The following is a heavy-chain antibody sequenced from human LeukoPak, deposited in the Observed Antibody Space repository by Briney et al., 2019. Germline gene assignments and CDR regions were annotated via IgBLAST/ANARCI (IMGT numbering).Heavy chain of an antibody. Sequence: PSETLSLTCAVYGGSLSAYYWTWIRQPPGKGLEWIGEINHGGSTNYNPSLKSRVTISIDTSKNQFSLKLSSVTAADTAVYYCARGGGGSGYYYNFGFDYWGQGTLVTVSS. CDR3: ARGGGGSGYYYNFGFDY. D-gene: IGHD3-22*01. CDR2: INHGGST. V-gene: IGHV4-34*01. J-gene: IGHJ4*02. CDR1: GGSLSAYY.